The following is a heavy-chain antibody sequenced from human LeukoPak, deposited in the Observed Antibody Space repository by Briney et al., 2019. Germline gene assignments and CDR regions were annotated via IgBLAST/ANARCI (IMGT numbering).Heavy chain of an antibody. CDR1: GGSISSSSYY. CDR2: IYHSGST. J-gene: IGHJ6*02. V-gene: IGHV4-39*01. CDR3: ARQGYSSGWYAPAPYYYYGMDV. D-gene: IGHD6-19*01. Sequence: SETLSLTCTVSGGSISSSSYYWGWIRQPPGKGLEWIGSIYHSGSTYYNPSLKSRVTISVGTSKNQFSLKLSSVTAADTAVYYCARQGYSSGWYAPAPYYYYGMDVWGQGTTVTVSS.